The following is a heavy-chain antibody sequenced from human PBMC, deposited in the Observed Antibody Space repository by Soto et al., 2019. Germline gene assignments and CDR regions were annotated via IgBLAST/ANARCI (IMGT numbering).Heavy chain of an antibody. V-gene: IGHV4-31*03. J-gene: IGHJ4*02. Sequence: QVQLQESCPVLVKPSQTLSLTCTVSGGSISSAAYYWRWIRQHPGKDLEWIGCISHSGSTYYNPSLKRRVIIPADTSKNQFSLNLNSVTATYTAAYYCAREYTYGSNFFDCWGQCALVTVSS. CDR2: ISHSGST. D-gene: IGHD5-18*01. CDR3: AREYTYGSNFFDC. CDR1: GGSISSAAYY.